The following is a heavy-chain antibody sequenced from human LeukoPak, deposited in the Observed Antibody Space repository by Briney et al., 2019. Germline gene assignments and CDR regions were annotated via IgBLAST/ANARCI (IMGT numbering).Heavy chain of an antibody. CDR2: ISAYNGNT. CDR1: GYTFTSYG. Sequence: ASVKVSCKASGYTFTSYGISWVRQAPGQGLEWMGWISAYNGNTNYAQKLQGRVTMTTDTSTSTAYVELRSLRSDDTAVYYCASHSSGGGPLDYWGQGTLVTVSS. D-gene: IGHD6-19*01. CDR3: ASHSSGGGPLDY. J-gene: IGHJ4*02. V-gene: IGHV1-18*01.